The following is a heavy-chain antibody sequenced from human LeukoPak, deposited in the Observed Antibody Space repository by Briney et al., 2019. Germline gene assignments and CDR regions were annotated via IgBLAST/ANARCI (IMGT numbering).Heavy chain of an antibody. V-gene: IGHV3-30-3*01. D-gene: IGHD4-17*01. CDR3: ARDGPMTTASEETYYFDY. J-gene: IGHJ4*02. Sequence: PGRSLRLSCAASGVTFSSYAMHWVRQAPGKGLEWVAVISYDGSNKYYADSVKGRFTISRDNSKNTLYLQMNSLRAEDTAVYYCARDGPMTTASEETYYFDYWGQGTLVTVSS. CDR1: GVTFSSYA. CDR2: ISYDGSNK.